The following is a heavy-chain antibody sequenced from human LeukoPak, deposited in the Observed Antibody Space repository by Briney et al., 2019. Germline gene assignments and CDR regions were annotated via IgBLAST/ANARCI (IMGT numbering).Heavy chain of an antibody. V-gene: IGHV3-73*01. CDR2: IRSKANTYAT. J-gene: IGHJ4*02. Sequence: SGGSLRLSCAASGFTFSGTAIHWVRQASGKGLEWVGRIRSKANTYATAYAASVKGRFTISRDDSKNTAYLQMNSLRTEDTAVYYCASSRRDGNNYAANYWGLGTLVTVSS. CDR1: GFTFSGTA. D-gene: IGHD5-24*01. CDR3: ASSRRDGNNYAANY.